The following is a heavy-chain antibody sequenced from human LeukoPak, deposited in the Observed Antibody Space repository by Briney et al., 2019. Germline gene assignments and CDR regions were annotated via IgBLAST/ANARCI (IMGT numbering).Heavy chain of an antibody. J-gene: IGHJ3*02. D-gene: IGHD4-23*01. CDR2: IYPGDSDT. CDR3: ARPDDYGGKPAAFDI. CDR1: GYTFITYW. V-gene: IGHV5-51*01. Sequence: AESPQISCKGSGYTFITYWIGWVRQMPGKGLEWMGIIYPGDSDTRYSPSFRGQVTISADKSINTAYLQWSSLKASDTAMYYCARPDDYGGKPAAFDIWGQGALGSASS.